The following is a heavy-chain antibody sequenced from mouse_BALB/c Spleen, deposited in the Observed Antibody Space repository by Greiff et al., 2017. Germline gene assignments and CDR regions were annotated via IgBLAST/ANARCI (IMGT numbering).Heavy chain of an antibody. J-gene: IGHJ1*01. CDR2: ISSGGGST. V-gene: IGHV5-12-1*01. CDR1: GFTFSSYT. CDR3: ARHWTTVVATDYWYFDV. Sequence: DVKLVESGGGLVKPGGSLKLSCAASGFTFSSYTMSWVRQTPEKRLEWVAYISSGGGSTYYPDTVKGRFTISRDNAKNTLYLQMSSLKSEDTAMYYCARHWTTVVATDYWYFDVWGAGTTVTVSS. D-gene: IGHD1-1*01.